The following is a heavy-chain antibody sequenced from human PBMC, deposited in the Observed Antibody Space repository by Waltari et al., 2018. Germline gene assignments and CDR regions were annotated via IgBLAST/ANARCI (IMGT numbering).Heavy chain of an antibody. CDR2: MNPDSGNT. CDR3: AREFYYSDAFTEV. CDR1: GYSFTSFD. V-gene: IGHV1-8*01. J-gene: IGHJ4*02. Sequence: VQLVQSGAEVKKPGASVKVSCKASGYSFTSFDIYWVRKAAGQGLEGMGWMNPDSGNTGYAEKFQGRVTMTRDTSISTAYMELSSLRSEDTAVYYCAREFYYSDAFTEVWGQGTLVTVSS. D-gene: IGHD4-17*01.